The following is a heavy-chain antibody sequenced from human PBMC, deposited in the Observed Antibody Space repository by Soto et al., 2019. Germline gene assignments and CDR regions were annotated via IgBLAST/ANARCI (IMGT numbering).Heavy chain of an antibody. D-gene: IGHD6-6*01. CDR3: AKDSSSSSWYYYYMDV. CDR1: GFTFDDYA. J-gene: IGHJ6*03. Sequence: PGGSLRLSCAASGFTFDDYAMHWVRQAPGKGLEWVSGISWNSGSIGYADSVKGRFTISRDNAKNSLYLQMNSLRAEDTALYYCAKDSSSSSWYYYYMDVWGKGTTVTVSS. V-gene: IGHV3-9*01. CDR2: ISWNSGSI.